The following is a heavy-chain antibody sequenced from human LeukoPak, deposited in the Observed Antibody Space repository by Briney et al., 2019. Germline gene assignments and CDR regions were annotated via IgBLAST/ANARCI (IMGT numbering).Heavy chain of an antibody. J-gene: IGHJ6*02. V-gene: IGHV3-23*01. Sequence: GGSLRLSCAASGFTFSSYAMSWVRQAPGKGLEWVSAISGSGGSTYYADSVKGRFTISRDNSKNTLYLQMNSLRAEDTAVYYCAKGRVPAAANYYYYYGMDVWGQGTTVTVSS. CDR1: GFTFSSYA. D-gene: IGHD2-2*01. CDR2: ISGSGGST. CDR3: AKGRVPAAANYYYYYGMDV.